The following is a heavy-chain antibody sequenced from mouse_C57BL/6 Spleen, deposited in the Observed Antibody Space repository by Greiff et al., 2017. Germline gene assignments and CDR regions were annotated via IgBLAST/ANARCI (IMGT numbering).Heavy chain of an antibody. CDR1: GYNFTDHT. CDR3: AILLRGTWFAY. CDR2: IYPGDGST. V-gene: IGHV1-78*01. J-gene: IGHJ3*01. Sequence: QVQLQQSDAELVKPGASVKISCKVSGYNFTDHTIPWMQQRPEQGLEWIGYIYPGDGSTNYNETFKGKATLTSDKSSSTAYLQLNSLTSEDSAVYFCAILLRGTWFAYWGQGTLVTVSA. D-gene: IGHD1-1*01.